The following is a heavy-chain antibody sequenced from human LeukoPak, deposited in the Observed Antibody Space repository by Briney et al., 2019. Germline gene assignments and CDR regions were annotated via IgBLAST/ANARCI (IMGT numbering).Heavy chain of an antibody. V-gene: IGHV3-30*18. Sequence: PGRSLILSCAASGFTFSSYGMHWVRQAPGKGLEWVAVISYDGSNKYYADSVKGRFTISRDNSKNTLYLQMNSLRAEDTAVYYCAKCGSSWYYDYWGQGTLVTVSS. CDR1: GFTFSSYG. J-gene: IGHJ4*02. CDR2: ISYDGSNK. CDR3: AKCGSSWYYDY. D-gene: IGHD6-13*01.